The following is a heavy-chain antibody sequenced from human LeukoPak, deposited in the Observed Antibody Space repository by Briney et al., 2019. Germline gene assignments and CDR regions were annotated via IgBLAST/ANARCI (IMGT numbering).Heavy chain of an antibody. CDR1: GVTFSSYA. CDR2: ISNSGGSI. Sequence: PGGPLRLSCAASGVTFSSYAMNWVRQAPGEGREWVSGISNSGGSIYYADSVKGRFTISRDNSKNTLYLQMNSLRAEDTAVYYCAKDTSSSFDYWGQGTLLSVSS. D-gene: IGHD6-6*01. CDR3: AKDTSSSFDY. V-gene: IGHV3-23*01. J-gene: IGHJ4*02.